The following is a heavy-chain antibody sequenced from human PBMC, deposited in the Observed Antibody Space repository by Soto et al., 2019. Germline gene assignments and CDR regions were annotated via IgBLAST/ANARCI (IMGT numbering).Heavy chain of an antibody. CDR3: VRGVGYCNSTTCRKWFDP. Sequence: ASVKVSCKASGYTITAHLLHWVRQAPGQGLEWMGWMNPNSGNTGYAQKFQGRVTMTRSTSISTAYMELSSLRSEDTAVYYCVRGVGYCNSTTCRKWFDPWGQGTLVTVSS. CDR1: GYTITAHL. J-gene: IGHJ5*02. D-gene: IGHD2-2*01. CDR2: MNPNSGNT. V-gene: IGHV1-8*02.